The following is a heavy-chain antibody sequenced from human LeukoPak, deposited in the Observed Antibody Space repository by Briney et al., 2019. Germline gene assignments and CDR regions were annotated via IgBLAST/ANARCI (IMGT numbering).Heavy chain of an antibody. Sequence: GGSLRLSCAASGFTFSSYAMSWVRQAPGKGLEWVSAISGSGGSTYCADSVKGRFTISRDNSKNTLYLQMNSLRAEDTAVYYCAKEGALGYCSSTSCEDAFDIWGQGTMVTVSS. CDR1: GFTFSSYA. J-gene: IGHJ3*02. D-gene: IGHD2-2*01. CDR3: AKEGALGYCSSTSCEDAFDI. V-gene: IGHV3-23*01. CDR2: ISGSGGST.